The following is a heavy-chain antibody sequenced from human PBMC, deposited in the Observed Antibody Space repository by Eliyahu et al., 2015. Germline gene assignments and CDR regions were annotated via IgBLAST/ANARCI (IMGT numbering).Heavy chain of an antibody. CDR1: GFTFSNYA. D-gene: IGHD2-21*02. Sequence: EVQLLESGGGLVQPGGSLRLSCAASGFTFSNYAMXXVRXAPGKGLECVSAIXGSGGSTYNADSVKGRFTISRDNSKNTLYLQMNSLRAEDTAVYYCAKDLNIVVVTAIGDYWGQGTLVTVSS. V-gene: IGHV3-23*01. CDR2: IXGSGGST. J-gene: IGHJ4*02. CDR3: AKDLNIVVVTAIGDY.